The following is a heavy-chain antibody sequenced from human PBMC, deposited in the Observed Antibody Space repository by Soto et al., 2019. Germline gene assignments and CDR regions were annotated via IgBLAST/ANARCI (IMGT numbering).Heavy chain of an antibody. CDR1: GFTFDDYA. D-gene: IGHD6-19*01. CDR3: AKIAVVGDAFDI. V-gene: IGHV3-9*01. CDR2: ISWNSGSI. Sequence: HPGGSLRLSCAASGFTFDDYAMHWVRQAPGKGLEWVSGISWNSGSIGYADSVKGRFTISRDNAKNPLYLQMNGLRAEDTALYSCAKIAVVGDAFDIWGQGTMVTVPS. J-gene: IGHJ3*02.